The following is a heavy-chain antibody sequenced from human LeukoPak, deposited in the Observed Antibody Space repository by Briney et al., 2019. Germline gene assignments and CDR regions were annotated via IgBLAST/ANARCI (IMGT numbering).Heavy chain of an antibody. V-gene: IGHV4-4*07. Sequence: SETLSLTCSVSDDSITMYYWTWIRQPPGKGLEWIGRIYTSGSTNYNPSLKSRVTMSVDTSKNQFSLKLSSVTAADTAVYYCARGKLLWFGELLWGAFDIWGQGTMVTVSS. D-gene: IGHD3-10*01. J-gene: IGHJ3*02. CDR2: IYTSGST. CDR1: DDSITMYY. CDR3: ARGKLLWFGELLWGAFDI.